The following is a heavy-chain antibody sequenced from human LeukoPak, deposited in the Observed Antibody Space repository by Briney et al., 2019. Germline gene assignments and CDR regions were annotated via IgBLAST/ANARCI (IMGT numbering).Heavy chain of an antibody. D-gene: IGHD3-10*01. CDR1: GGSFSGYY. V-gene: IGHV4-34*01. CDR3: ARLWFGELLSSDY. CDR2: INHSGST. Sequence: SETLSLTCAVYGGSFSGYYWSWIRQPPGKGLEWIGEINHSGSTNYNPSLKSRVTISVDTSKNQFSLKLSSVTAADTAVCYCARLWFGELLSSDYWGQGTLVTVSS. J-gene: IGHJ4*02.